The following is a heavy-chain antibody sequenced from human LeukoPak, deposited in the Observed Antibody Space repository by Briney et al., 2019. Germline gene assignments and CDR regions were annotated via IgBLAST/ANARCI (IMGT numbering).Heavy chain of an antibody. CDR3: AKESPVFDY. V-gene: IGHV3-23*01. J-gene: IGHJ4*02. CDR1: GFTFTSYT. Sequence: GGSLRLSCAASGFTFTSYTMSWVRQAPGKGLEWVSAISGSGGSTHYADSVKGRFTISRDNSKNTLYLQMSSLRAEDTAVYYRAKESPVFDYWGQGTLVTVSS. CDR2: ISGSGGST.